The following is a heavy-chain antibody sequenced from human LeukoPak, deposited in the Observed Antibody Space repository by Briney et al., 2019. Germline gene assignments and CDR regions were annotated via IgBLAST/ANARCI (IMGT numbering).Heavy chain of an antibody. J-gene: IGHJ4*02. CDR1: GGSFSGYY. D-gene: IGHD6-19*01. CDR2: INHSGST. V-gene: IGHV4-34*01. Sequence: SETLSLTCAVYGGSFSGYYWSWISQPPGKGLEWIGEINHSGSTNYNPSLKSRVTISVDTSENQFSLKLSSVTAADTAVYYCARERWLVRVTFDYWGQGTLVTVSS. CDR3: ARERWLVRVTFDY.